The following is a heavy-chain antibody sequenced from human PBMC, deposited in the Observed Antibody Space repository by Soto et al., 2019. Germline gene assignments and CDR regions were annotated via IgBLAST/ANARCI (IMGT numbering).Heavy chain of an antibody. Sequence: PGGSLRLSCAASGFTLSRHTMNWVRQAPGKGLEWVSFIGSGTSDIYYADSVKGRFTISRDNAKNSLCLDLTRLRAEDTAVYFCVRDYYDTSGYPNTFDMWGQGTMVTVSS. J-gene: IGHJ3*02. CDR3: VRDYYDTSGYPNTFDM. D-gene: IGHD3-22*01. V-gene: IGHV3-21*01. CDR2: IGSGTSDI. CDR1: GFTLSRHT.